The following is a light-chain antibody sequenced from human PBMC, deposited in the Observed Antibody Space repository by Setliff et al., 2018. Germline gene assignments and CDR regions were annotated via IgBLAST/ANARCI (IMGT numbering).Light chain of an antibody. Sequence: QSALAQPASVSGSPGQSITISCTGTSSDVGSYNLVSWYQQHPGKAPKVMIYEGNKRPSGVSNRFSGSKSGNTASLTISGLQAEDEADYYCCSYAGSSTFYVFGTGTKATVL. V-gene: IGLV2-23*03. CDR1: SSDVGSYNL. CDR3: CSYAGSSTFYV. J-gene: IGLJ1*01. CDR2: EGN.